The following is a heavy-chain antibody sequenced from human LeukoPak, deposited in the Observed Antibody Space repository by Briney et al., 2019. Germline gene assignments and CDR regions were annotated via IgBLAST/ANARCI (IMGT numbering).Heavy chain of an antibody. D-gene: IGHD6-19*01. CDR2: IYYSGST. J-gene: IGHJ4*02. V-gene: IGHV4-39*07. CDR3: ARVLAVAGRIGGTNFDY. Sequence: SETLSLTCTVPGGSISRSSYYWGCIRQPPGKGLEWIGSIYYSGSTYYNPSLKSRVTISVDTSKNQFSLKLSSVTAADTAVYYRARVLAVAGRIGGTNFDYWGQGTLVTVSS. CDR1: GGSISRSSYY.